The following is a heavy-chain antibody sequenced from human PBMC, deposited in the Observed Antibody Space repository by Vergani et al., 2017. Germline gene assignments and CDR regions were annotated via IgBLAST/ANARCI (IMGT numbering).Heavy chain of an antibody. CDR3: AKSDYYDSSGYYDY. CDR2: IGWNSGSI. Sequence: EVQLVESGGGLVQPGRSLRLSCAASGFTFDVYAMHWVRQAPGKGLEWVSGIGWNSGSIGYAESVKGRITISRDNAKNSLYLQMNSLRAEDTALYYCAKSDYYDSSGYYDYWGQGTLVTVAS. V-gene: IGHV3-9*01. J-gene: IGHJ4*02. CDR1: GFTFDVYA. D-gene: IGHD3-22*01.